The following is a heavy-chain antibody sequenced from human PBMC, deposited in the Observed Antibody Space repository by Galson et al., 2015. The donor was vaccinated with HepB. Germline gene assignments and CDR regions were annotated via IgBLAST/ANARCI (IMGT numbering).Heavy chain of an antibody. V-gene: IGHV4-34*01. J-gene: IGHJ4*02. CDR3: ARDNCGGDCYSRAQRNFDY. Sequence: ETLSLTCAVYGGSFSGYYWSWIRQPPGKGLEWIGEINHSGSTNYNPSLKSRVTISVDTSKNQFSLKLSSVTAADTAVYYCARDNCGGDCYSRAQRNFDYWGQGTLVTVSS. CDR1: GGSFSGYY. D-gene: IGHD2-21*02. CDR2: INHSGST.